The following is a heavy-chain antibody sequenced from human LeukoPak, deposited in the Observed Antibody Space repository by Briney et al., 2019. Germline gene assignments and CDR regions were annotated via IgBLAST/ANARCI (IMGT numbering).Heavy chain of an antibody. CDR3: AKGRLSTQLLWFGESLDY. Sequence: GGSLRLSCAASGFTFSSYNMNWVRQAPGKGLEWVSYISSSSTYIYYADSVKGRFTISRDNAKNTLYLQMNSLRAEDTAVYYCAKGRLSTQLLWFGESLDYWGQGTLVTVSS. CDR2: ISSSSTYI. D-gene: IGHD3-10*01. CDR1: GFTFSSYN. V-gene: IGHV3-21*01. J-gene: IGHJ4*02.